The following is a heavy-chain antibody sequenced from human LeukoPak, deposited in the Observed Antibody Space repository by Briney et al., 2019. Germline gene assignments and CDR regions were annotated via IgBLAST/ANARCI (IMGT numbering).Heavy chain of an antibody. J-gene: IGHJ4*02. D-gene: IGHD1-26*01. V-gene: IGHV4-4*09. CDR1: GASISHYY. Sequence: SETLSLTCTVSGASISHYYWSWIRQTPEKGLEWMGHIHTSGGSSPYPSLKSRLTMSIETSRNQFSLKLTSVTAADTAVYFCARLGSYHDFWGQGALITVSS. CDR3: ARLGSYHDF. CDR2: IHTSGGS.